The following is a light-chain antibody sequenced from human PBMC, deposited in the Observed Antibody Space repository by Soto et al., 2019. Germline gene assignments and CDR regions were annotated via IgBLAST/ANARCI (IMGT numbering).Light chain of an antibody. Sequence: EIVLTQSPVTLSLSPGERATLSCRASQSVSSSLAWYQQKPGQAPRLLIYDASNRATGIPARFSGSGSETDFNLTVSSLEPEDFEVYYCQQRSNWPLSFGGGTKVEIK. CDR3: QQRSNWPLS. V-gene: IGKV3-11*01. CDR2: DAS. J-gene: IGKJ4*01. CDR1: QSVSSS.